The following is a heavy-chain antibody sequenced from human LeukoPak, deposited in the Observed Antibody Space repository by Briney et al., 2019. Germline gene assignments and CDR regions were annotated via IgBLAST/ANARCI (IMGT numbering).Heavy chain of an antibody. D-gene: IGHD5-12*01. CDR3: ARDQGYSGYDFYFDY. CDR1: GYTFTSYA. V-gene: IGHV1-3*01. Sequence: GASVKVSCKASGYTFTSYAMHWVRQAPGQGLEWMGWINAGNGNTKYSQKFQGRVTITRDTSASTAYMELSSLRSEDTAVYYCARDQGYSGYDFYFDYWGQGTLVTVSS. J-gene: IGHJ4*02. CDR2: INAGNGNT.